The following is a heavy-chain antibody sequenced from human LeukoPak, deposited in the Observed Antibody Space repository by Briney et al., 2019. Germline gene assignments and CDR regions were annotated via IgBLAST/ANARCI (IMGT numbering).Heavy chain of an antibody. Sequence: GGSLRLSCAASGFTFSSYAMSWVRQAPGKGLEWVSSISSSSSYIYYADSVKGRFTISRDNAKNSLYLQMNSLRAEDTAVYYCARDKVVVAAAVFDYWGQGTLVTVSS. CDR3: ARDKVVVAAAVFDY. V-gene: IGHV3-21*01. CDR2: ISSSSSYI. J-gene: IGHJ4*02. CDR1: GFTFSSYA. D-gene: IGHD2-15*01.